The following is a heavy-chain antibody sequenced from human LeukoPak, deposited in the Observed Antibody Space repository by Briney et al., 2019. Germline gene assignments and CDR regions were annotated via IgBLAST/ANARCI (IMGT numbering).Heavy chain of an antibody. CDR1: GGSISSGDYY. CDR3: ARDPILLWFGEVVN. J-gene: IGHJ4*02. D-gene: IGHD3-10*01. V-gene: IGHV4-30-4*01. Sequence: SETLSLTCTVSGGSISSGDYYWSWIRQPPGKGLEWIGYIYYSGSTYYNPSLKSRVTISVDTSKNQFSLKLSSVTAADTAVYYCARDPILLWFGEVVNWGQGTLVTDSS. CDR2: IYYSGST.